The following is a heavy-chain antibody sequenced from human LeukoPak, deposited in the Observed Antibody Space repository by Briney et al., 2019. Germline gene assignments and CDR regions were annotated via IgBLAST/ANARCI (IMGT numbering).Heavy chain of an antibody. Sequence: GGSLRLSCAASGFTFSYYAMTWVRQAPGKGLEWVSAIRGSGTSTYYADSVQGRFTISRDNSKNTLYLQMNSLRAEGTAVYYCAKTNTGSSSQSDSFDIWGQGTMVTVSS. D-gene: IGHD6-6*01. CDR3: AKTNTGSSSQSDSFDI. CDR2: IRGSGTST. V-gene: IGHV3-23*01. J-gene: IGHJ3*02. CDR1: GFTFSYYA.